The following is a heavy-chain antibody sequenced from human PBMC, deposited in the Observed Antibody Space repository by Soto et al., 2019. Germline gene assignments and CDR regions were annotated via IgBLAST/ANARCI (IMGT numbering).Heavy chain of an antibody. CDR2: MSFDGNNK. D-gene: IGHD3-10*01. V-gene: IGHV3-30*03. Sequence: GGSLRLSCAASGFTFRSHGMHWVRQTPGKGLEWLAGMSFDGNNKDYADSVKGRFTISRDNSKNTLYLQVSSLRAEDTAVYYCARAGVKLRAFDYWGQGTLVTVSS. J-gene: IGHJ4*02. CDR1: GFTFRSHG. CDR3: ARAGVKLRAFDY.